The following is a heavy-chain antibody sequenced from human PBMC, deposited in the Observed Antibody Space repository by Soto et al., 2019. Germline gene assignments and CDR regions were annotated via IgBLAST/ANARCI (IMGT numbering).Heavy chain of an antibody. J-gene: IGHJ4*02. CDR3: ARLGYYYDSSGYYEYYFDY. Sequence: SETLSLTCTVSGDSISTYYWSWIRQSPGKGLEWIGYIYYSGSTNYNPSLKSRVTISVDTAKNQFSLRLSSVTAADTAVYYCARLGYYYDSSGYYEYYFDYWGQGTLVTVS. CDR1: GDSISTYY. V-gene: IGHV4-59*08. CDR2: IYYSGST. D-gene: IGHD3-22*01.